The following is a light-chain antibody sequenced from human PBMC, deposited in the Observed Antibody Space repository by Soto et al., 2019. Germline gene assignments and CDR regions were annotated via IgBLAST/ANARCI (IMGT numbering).Light chain of an antibody. Sequence: QAVVTQETSLTVSPGGTVTLTCGSSTGAVTSGHFPYWFQQKPGQAPRTLIYDTSSKHSWTPARFSGSLLGGKAALTLSGAQSDDEAEYYCLLSYGGDGVFGGGTKLTVL. CDR1: TGAVTSGHF. CDR3: LLSYGGDGV. V-gene: IGLV7-46*01. CDR2: DTS. J-gene: IGLJ2*01.